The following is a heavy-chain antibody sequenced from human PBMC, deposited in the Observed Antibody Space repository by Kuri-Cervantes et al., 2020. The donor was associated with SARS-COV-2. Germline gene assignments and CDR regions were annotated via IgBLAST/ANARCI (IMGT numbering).Heavy chain of an antibody. D-gene: IGHD2-2*01. V-gene: IGHV3-30*14. CDR3: ARDHIVVVPAAMRYYYGMDV. CDR2: ISYDGSNE. CDR1: GFTFSNYA. J-gene: IGHJ6*02. Sequence: LSLTCAASGFTFSNYAMHWVRLAPGKGLDWMALISYDGSNEYYAGSVRGRFTISRDNSKNTLYLQMNSLRAEDTAVYYCARDHIVVVPAAMRYYYGMDVWGQGTTVTVSS.